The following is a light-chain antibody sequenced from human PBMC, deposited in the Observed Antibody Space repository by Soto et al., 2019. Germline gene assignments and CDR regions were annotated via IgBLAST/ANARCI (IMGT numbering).Light chain of an antibody. CDR3: SSFTTSTTYV. J-gene: IGLJ1*01. Sequence: QSVLTQPPAVSWSPGQSVAVSCTGTSSDVGSYNRVSWYQQPPGTAPKLIIYEVNNRPSGVPDRFSGSKSGNTASLTISGLQAEDEADYYCSSFTTSTTYVFGTGTKVTVL. CDR2: EVN. V-gene: IGLV2-18*02. CDR1: SSDVGSYNR.